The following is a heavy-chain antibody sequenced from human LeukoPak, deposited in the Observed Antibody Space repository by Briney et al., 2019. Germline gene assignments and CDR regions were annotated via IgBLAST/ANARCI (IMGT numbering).Heavy chain of an antibody. CDR2: INHSGST. CDR3: ARHRYYYDSSGYYYGGYYYYYMDV. CDR1: GGSFSGYY. V-gene: IGHV4-34*01. D-gene: IGHD3-22*01. J-gene: IGHJ6*03. Sequence: PSETLSLTCAVYGGSFSGYYWSWIRQPPGKGLEWIGEINHSGSTNYNPSLKGRVTISVDTSKNQFSLKLSSVTAADTAVYYCARHRYYYDSSGYYYGGYYYYYMDVWGKGTTVTISS.